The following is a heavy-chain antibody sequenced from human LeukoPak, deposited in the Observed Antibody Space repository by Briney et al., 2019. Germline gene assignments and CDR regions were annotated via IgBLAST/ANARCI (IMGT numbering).Heavy chain of an antibody. D-gene: IGHD6-19*01. CDR3: ARRSRAMAGSSLFDD. Sequence: ASVKVSCKASGYTSTGYYMHWVRQAPGQGLEWMGWINPNSGGTNYAQKFQGRVTMTRDTSISTAYMELSRLRSDDTAVYYCARRSRAMAGSSLFDDWGQGTLVTVSS. V-gene: IGHV1-2*02. CDR1: GYTSTGYY. J-gene: IGHJ4*02. CDR2: INPNSGGT.